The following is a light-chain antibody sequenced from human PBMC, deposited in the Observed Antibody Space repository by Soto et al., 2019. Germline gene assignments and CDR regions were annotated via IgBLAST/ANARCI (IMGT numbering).Light chain of an antibody. J-gene: IGKJ1*01. CDR3: QQSFTTWT. V-gene: IGKV1-8*01. CDR1: QDIGTY. Sequence: AIRMTQSPSSFSASTGDRVSITFRATQDIGTYLAWYQQIPGKAPKLLIYDASTLQTGVPSRFSGSGSGTDFTLTISNLQPEDFATYYCQQSFTTWTFGQGTKVDIK. CDR2: DAS.